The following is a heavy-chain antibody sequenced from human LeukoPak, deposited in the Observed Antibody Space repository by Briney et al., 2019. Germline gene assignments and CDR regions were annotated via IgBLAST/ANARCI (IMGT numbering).Heavy chain of an antibody. CDR3: ASGTTDIVVVPATLRNYYFDY. V-gene: IGHV1-69*06. Sequence: ASVKVSCKASGGTFSSYEISWVRQAPGQGLEWMGGIIPMFGTAKYAQKFQGRVTITADKSTSTAYMELSRLRSEDTAVYYCASGTTDIVVVPATLRNYYFDYWGQGTLVTVSS. D-gene: IGHD2-2*01. J-gene: IGHJ4*02. CDR2: IIPMFGTA. CDR1: GGTFSSYE.